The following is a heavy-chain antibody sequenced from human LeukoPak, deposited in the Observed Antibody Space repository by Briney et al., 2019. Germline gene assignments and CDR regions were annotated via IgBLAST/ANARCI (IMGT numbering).Heavy chain of an antibody. Sequence: PGGSLRLSCVASGFTFSTYWMNWVRQAPGKGLEGVAIINQGGSDENYVDSVKGRFTISRDNAKNSLYLQMNSLRAEDSAVYYCVRDINFFALDYWGLGALVTVSS. J-gene: IGHJ4*02. D-gene: IGHD1-1*01. CDR3: VRDINFFALDY. CDR2: INQGGSDE. V-gene: IGHV3-7*01. CDR1: GFTFSTYW.